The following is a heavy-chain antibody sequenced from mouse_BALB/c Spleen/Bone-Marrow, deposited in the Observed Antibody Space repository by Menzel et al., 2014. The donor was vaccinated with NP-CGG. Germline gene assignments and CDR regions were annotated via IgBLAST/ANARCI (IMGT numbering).Heavy chain of an antibody. J-gene: IGHJ4*01. Sequence: EAQLQQSGPELVKPGASVKMSCKASGYTFTSYIMHWVKQKPGQGLEWIGYINPYNDGTKYNEKFKGKATLTSDKSSSTAYMELSSLTSEDSAVYYCARRWLPYAMDYWGQGTSVTVSS. D-gene: IGHD2-3*01. V-gene: IGHV1-14*01. CDR2: INPYNDGT. CDR3: ARRWLPYAMDY. CDR1: GYTFTSYI.